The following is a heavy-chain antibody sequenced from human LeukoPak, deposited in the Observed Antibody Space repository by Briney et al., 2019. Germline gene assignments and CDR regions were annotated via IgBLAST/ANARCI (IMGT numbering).Heavy chain of an antibody. CDR2: IFYSGIT. CDR3: ARTMKGDFWSDYSYYSYYYMDV. J-gene: IGHJ6*03. Sequence: SETLSLTCTVSGGSISSYYWSWIRQPPGKGLEWIGYIFYSGITNYNPSLKSRVTISVDTSKNQFSLKLSSVTAADTAVYYCARTMKGDFWSDYSYYSYYYMDVWGKGTTVTVSS. CDR1: GGSISSYY. D-gene: IGHD3-3*01. V-gene: IGHV4-59*01.